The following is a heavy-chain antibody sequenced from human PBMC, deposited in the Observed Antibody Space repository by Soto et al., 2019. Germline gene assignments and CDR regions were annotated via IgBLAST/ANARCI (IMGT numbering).Heavy chain of an antibody. D-gene: IGHD2-21*02. CDR3: ARVECGGNSHYYYYYGMDV. CDR2: IIPIFGTA. Sequence: QVQLVQSGAEVKKPGSSVKVSCKASGGTFSSYAISWVRQAPGQGLEWMGGIIPIFGTANYAQKFQGTVTSTADESTSTGYRELSSLRSEDTAEDYGARVECGGNSHYYYYYGMDVWGQGTTVTVSS. J-gene: IGHJ6*02. V-gene: IGHV1-69*12. CDR1: GGTFSSYA.